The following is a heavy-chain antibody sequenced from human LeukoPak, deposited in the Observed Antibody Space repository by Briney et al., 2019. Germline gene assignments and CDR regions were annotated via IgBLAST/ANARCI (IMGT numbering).Heavy chain of an antibody. Sequence: GGSLRLSCAASGFTFSNAWMSWVRQAPGKGLEWVGRIKSETDGGTTDYAAPVKGRFTISRDDSKNTLYLQMNSLKTEDTAVYYCTTARGSGSYGNEYYFDYWGQGTLVTVSS. CDR3: TTARGSGSYGNEYYFDY. J-gene: IGHJ4*02. D-gene: IGHD1-26*01. CDR1: GFTFSNAW. CDR2: IKSETDGGTT. V-gene: IGHV3-15*01.